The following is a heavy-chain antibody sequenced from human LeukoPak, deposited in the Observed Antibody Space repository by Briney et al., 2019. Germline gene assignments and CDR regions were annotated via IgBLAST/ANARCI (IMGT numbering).Heavy chain of an antibody. V-gene: IGHV3-21*01. CDR1: GFTFSSYS. Sequence: PGGSLRLSCAASGFTFSSYSMNWVRQAPGKGLEWVSSISSSSSYIYYADSVKGRFTTSRDNAKNSLYLQMNSLRVEDTAVYYCARDRTLLTYHDYWGQGTLVTVSS. D-gene: IGHD2-2*01. CDR3: ARDRTLLTYHDY. J-gene: IGHJ4*02. CDR2: ISSSSSYI.